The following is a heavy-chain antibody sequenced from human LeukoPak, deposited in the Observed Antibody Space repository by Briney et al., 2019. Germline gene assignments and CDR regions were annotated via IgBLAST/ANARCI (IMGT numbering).Heavy chain of an antibody. CDR1: GFTFSCCG. V-gene: IGHV3-74*01. D-gene: IGHD3-10*01. CDR3: ARDVGWFGELGAFGI. CDR2: INSDGSST. Sequence: GGSLRLSCAASGFTFSCCGIHWVRQAPGKGLVWVSRINSDGSSTSYADSVKGRFTISRDNAKNTLYLQMNSLRAEDTAVYYCARDVGWFGELGAFGIWGQGTMVTVSS. J-gene: IGHJ3*02.